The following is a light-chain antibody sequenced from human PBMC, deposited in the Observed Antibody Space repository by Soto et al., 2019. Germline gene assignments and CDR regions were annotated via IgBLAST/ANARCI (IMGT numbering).Light chain of an antibody. Sequence: DIQMTQSPSSLSASVGDRVTITCQASQDIRKSLNWYQQKPGKAPKLLIYDASDLDPGVPSRFSGSGSGTYFTVTITSQQPEDIATYYCQQYDSLPITFGQGTRLEI. CDR1: QDIRKS. V-gene: IGKV1-33*01. CDR3: QQYDSLPIT. J-gene: IGKJ5*01. CDR2: DAS.